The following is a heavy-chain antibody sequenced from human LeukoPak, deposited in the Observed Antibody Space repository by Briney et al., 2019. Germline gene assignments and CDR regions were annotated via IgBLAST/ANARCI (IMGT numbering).Heavy chain of an antibody. CDR2: IKQDESEK. J-gene: IGHJ4*02. Sequence: PGGSLRLSCEASGFTFSSYWMSWVRQAPGKGLEWVANIKQDESEKYYVDSVKGRFTISRDNAKNSLYLQMNSLRAEDTAVYYCARERASKADGNYFDYWGQGTLVTVSS. D-gene: IGHD4-17*01. CDR3: ARERASKADGNYFDY. V-gene: IGHV3-7*01. CDR1: GFTFSSYW.